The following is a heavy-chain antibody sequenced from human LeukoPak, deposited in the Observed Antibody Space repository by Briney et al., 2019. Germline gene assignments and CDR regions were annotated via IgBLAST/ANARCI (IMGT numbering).Heavy chain of an antibody. Sequence: GGSLRLSRAASGFTFSSHWMHWVRQAPGKGLVWVSRIKSDGSTNYADSVRGRFTISRDNAKNTVSLQMNSLRAEDTGVYYCARAPSEIGGYYPEYFRHWGQGTLVTVSS. CDR3: ARAPSEIGGYYPEYFRH. V-gene: IGHV3-74*01. CDR2: IKSDGST. D-gene: IGHD3-22*01. J-gene: IGHJ1*01. CDR1: GFTFSSHW.